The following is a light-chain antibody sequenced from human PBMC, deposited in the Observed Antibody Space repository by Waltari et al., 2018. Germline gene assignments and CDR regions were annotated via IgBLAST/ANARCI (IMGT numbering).Light chain of an antibody. V-gene: IGLV2-14*03. CDR2: DVL. CDR3: CSYAGSGTYV. Sequence: QSALTQPASVSGSPGQSITISCTCTSSDVGHYDYVSWFQQPPGNAPKLLIYDVLNRPSGGSTSFSGSKPGNTASLTISGLQAEDEADYYCCSYAGSGTYVFGTGTKVTVL. CDR1: SSDVGHYDY. J-gene: IGLJ1*01.